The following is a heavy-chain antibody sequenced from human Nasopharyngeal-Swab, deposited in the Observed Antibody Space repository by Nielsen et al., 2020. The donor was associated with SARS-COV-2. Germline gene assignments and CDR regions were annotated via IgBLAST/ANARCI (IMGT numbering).Heavy chain of an antibody. J-gene: IGHJ6*02. CDR3: ARGTVYYYDSSGYYYYHYYGMDV. D-gene: IGHD3-22*01. V-gene: IGHV4-31*02. Sequence: RQAPGKGLEWIGYIYYSGSTYYNPSLKSRVTISVDTSKNQFSLKLSSVTAADTAVYYCARGTVYYYDSSGYYYYHYYGMDVWGQGTTVTVSS. CDR2: IYYSGST.